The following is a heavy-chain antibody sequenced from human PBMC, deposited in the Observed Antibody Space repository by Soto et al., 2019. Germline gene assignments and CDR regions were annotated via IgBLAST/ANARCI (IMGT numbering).Heavy chain of an antibody. CDR2: IYYSGST. D-gene: IGHD2-15*01. CDR3: ARYSIGRRSYFMDV. CDR1: GGSISSYY. V-gene: IGHV4-59*08. J-gene: IGHJ6*03. Sequence: SETLSLTCTVSGGSISSYYWSWIRQPPGKGLEWIGYIYYSGSTNYNPSLKSRVTISVDTSKNQFSLKLSSVTAADTAVYYCARYSIGRRSYFMDVWAKRTTVTVSS.